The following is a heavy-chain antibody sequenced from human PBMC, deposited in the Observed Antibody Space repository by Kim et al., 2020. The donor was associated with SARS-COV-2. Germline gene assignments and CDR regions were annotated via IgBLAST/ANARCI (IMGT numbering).Heavy chain of an antibody. D-gene: IGHD6-19*01. CDR1: GFTFSSSG. Sequence: GGSLRLSCAASGFTFSSSGMHWVRQAPGKGLEWVAVIWYDGSNKYYADSVKGRFTISRDNSKNTLYLQMNPLRAEETAVYYCTKGGSGSGWSLTTWGQGTLVTVSS. J-gene: IGHJ4*02. V-gene: IGHV3-33*06. CDR2: IWYDGSNK. CDR3: TKGGSGSGWSLTT.